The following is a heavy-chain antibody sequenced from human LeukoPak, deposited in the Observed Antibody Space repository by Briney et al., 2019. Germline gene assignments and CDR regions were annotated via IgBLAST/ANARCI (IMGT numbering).Heavy chain of an antibody. D-gene: IGHD5-18*01. CDR1: GFTFSSYA. CDR3: ATVHTAMGLMYYFDY. J-gene: IGHJ4*02. Sequence: GGSLRLSCAASGFTFSSYAMSWVRQAPGKGLEWVSAISGSGGSTYYADSVKGRFTISRDNSKNTLYLQMNSLRAEDTAVYCCATVHTAMGLMYYFDYWGQGTLVTVSS. V-gene: IGHV3-23*01. CDR2: ISGSGGST.